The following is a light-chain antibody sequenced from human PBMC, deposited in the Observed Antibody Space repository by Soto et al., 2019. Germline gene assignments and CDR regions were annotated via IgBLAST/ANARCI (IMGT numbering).Light chain of an antibody. J-gene: IGKJ1*01. CDR2: GAS. CDR3: QQGYSTPWT. V-gene: IGKV1-39*01. Sequence: DIQMTQSPSSLSASVGDRVTLTCRTREYIITYLNWYQQRPGKAPKLLIYGASNLQNGAPSRFSGTGSGTDFTLTITSLHPEDFAIYYWQQGYSTPWTFGQGTKVEIK. CDR1: EYIITY.